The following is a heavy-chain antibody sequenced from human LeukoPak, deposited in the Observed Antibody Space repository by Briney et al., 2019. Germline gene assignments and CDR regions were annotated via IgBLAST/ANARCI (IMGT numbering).Heavy chain of an antibody. J-gene: IGHJ4*02. D-gene: IGHD2-2*01. Sequence: PGGSLRLSCAASGFTFSSYAMSWVRQAPGKGLKWVSAISGSGASTYYAGSVKGRFTISRDNSKNTLYLQMNSLRAEDTAVYYCAKFIVVVPAATTYYFDYWGQGTLVTVSS. CDR1: GFTFSSYA. CDR2: ISGSGAST. V-gene: IGHV3-23*01. CDR3: AKFIVVVPAATTYYFDY.